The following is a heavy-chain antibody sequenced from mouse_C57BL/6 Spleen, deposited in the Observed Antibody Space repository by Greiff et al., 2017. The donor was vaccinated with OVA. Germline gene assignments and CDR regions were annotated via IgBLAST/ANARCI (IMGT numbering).Heavy chain of an antibody. D-gene: IGHD2-13*01. V-gene: IGHV1-50*01. CDR2: IDPSDSYT. J-gene: IGHJ3*01. CDR1: GYTFTSYW. CDR3: ARYGDASVFAY. Sequence: VQLQQPGAELVKPGASVKLSCKASGYTFTSYWMQWVKQRPGQGLEWIGEIDPSDSYTNYNQKFKGKATLTVDTSSSTAYMQLSSLTSEDSAVYYCARYGDASVFAYWGQGTLVTVSA.